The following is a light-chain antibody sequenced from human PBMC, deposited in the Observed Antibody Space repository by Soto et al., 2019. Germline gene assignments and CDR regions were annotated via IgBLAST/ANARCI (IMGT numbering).Light chain of an antibody. V-gene: IGKV1-5*03. J-gene: IGKJ2*03. CDR1: QGIDNW. Sequence: DIQVTQSPSALSASVGDRVTITCRASQGIDNWLAWYQQKPVKAPNLLIYKASSLENGVPARFSGSGSGTEFTLNITGLQPDDFASYYYHQYKTYPYGFGKGTKLEIK. CDR2: KAS. CDR3: HQYKTYPYG.